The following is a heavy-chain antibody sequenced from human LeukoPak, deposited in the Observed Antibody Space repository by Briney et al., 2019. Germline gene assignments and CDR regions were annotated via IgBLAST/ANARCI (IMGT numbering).Heavy chain of an antibody. CDR1: GYTFTNNY. D-gene: IGHD6-13*01. CDR3: ARAAGIAAAGTLDY. J-gene: IGHJ4*02. Sequence: ASVKVSCKASGYTFTNNYLHWVRQAPGQGLEWMGIINPSGGSTSYAQKFQGRVTMTRDTSTSTVYMELSSLRSEDTAVYYCARAAGIAAAGTLDYWGQGTLVTVSS. CDR2: INPSGGST. V-gene: IGHV1-46*01.